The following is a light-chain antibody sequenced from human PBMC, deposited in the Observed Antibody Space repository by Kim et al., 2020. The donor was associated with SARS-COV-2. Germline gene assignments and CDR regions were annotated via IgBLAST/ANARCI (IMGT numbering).Light chain of an antibody. CDR1: KFGDKY. Sequence: SYELTQPPSVSVSPGQTATITCSGDKFGDKYVCWYQQRPGQYPVLVIYQDAKRPSGIPERFSGSNSGNTATLTISGTQAIDEADYYCQAWGSSTGRVFGG. CDR2: QDA. V-gene: IGLV3-1*01. CDR3: QAWGSSTGRV. J-gene: IGLJ2*01.